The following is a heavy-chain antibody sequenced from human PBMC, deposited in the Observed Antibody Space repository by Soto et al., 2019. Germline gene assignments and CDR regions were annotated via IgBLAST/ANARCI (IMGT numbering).Heavy chain of an antibody. J-gene: IGHJ6*02. CDR3: DRTFDYYGMDV. CDR1: GYSIGSGYY. Sequence: SETLSLTCAVSGYSIGSGYYWAWIRQSPGKGLEWIGSIYHAGSVYYNPSLNGRVALSMDTSKNHFSLKLTSVTAADTAVYYCDRTFDYYGMDVWGQGTTVTVSS. V-gene: IGHV4-38-2*01. CDR2: IYHAGSV.